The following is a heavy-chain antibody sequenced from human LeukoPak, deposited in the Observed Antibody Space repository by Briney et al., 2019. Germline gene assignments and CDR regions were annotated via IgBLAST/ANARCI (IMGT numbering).Heavy chain of an antibody. CDR2: IWFDGSNK. CDR3: ARDNSWYFDY. J-gene: IGHJ4*02. Sequence: GGSLRLSCAASGYMFSSYGMHWVRQALGKGLEWVAVIWFDGSNKYYADSVKGRFTISKDSSQNTLYLEMNSLRAEDTAVYYCARDNSWYFDYWGRGTLVTVSS. D-gene: IGHD4-11*01. V-gene: IGHV3-33*01. CDR1: GYMFSSYG.